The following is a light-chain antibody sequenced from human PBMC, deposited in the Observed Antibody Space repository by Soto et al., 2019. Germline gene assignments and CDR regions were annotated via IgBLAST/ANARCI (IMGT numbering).Light chain of an antibody. J-gene: IGKJ3*01. CDR3: LQKYFYPFT. V-gene: IGKV3-15*01. Sequence: EIVITQSPGARYESPGERATLTCRASESVSSNLAWYQQKTGQAPRLLIYGASTRATGIPARFSGSGYGTDFNLTISSLQSEDFATYYCLQKYFYPFTFGPGTKVDIK. CDR2: GAS. CDR1: ESVSSN.